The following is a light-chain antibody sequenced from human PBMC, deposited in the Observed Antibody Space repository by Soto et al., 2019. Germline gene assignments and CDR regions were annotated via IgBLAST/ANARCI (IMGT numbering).Light chain of an antibody. CDR1: QSVVTS. V-gene: IGKV3-20*01. CDR2: DAS. Sequence: ESVLTQSPATLSLSPGERATLSCRASQSVVTSLAWYQQKPGQAPRLLIYDASYRATGVPTGFSASGSGTDFTLTISRLEPEDFAVYYCQQYGSLSWTFGQGTKVDIK. CDR3: QQYGSLSWT. J-gene: IGKJ1*01.